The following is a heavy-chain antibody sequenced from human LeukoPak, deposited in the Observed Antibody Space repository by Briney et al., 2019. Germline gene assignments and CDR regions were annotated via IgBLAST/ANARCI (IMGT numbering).Heavy chain of an antibody. J-gene: IGHJ5*02. CDR3: ARVVDRYYDSTRHYDP. CDR2: SSTTGGTL. D-gene: IGHD3-22*01. CDR1: GFMFSDYY. Sequence: GGSLRLSCAASGFMFSDYYMSWIRQAPGKGMEWVSDSSTTGGTLYYADSVKGRFTISRDNAKNSLYLQMNSLRAEDTAVYYCARVVDRYYDSTRHYDPWGQGTLVTVSS. V-gene: IGHV3-11*01.